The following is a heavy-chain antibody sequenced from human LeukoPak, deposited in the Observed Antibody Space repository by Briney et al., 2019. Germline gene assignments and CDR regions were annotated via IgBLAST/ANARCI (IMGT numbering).Heavy chain of an antibody. CDR2: INPSGGST. Sequence: ASVKVSCKASGYTFTSYYMHWVRQAPGQGLEWMGIINPSGGSTSYAQKFQGRVTMTRDTSTSTVYMELSSLRSEDTAVYYCARLYYYDSSGYPGGAFDIWGQGTMVTVSS. CDR1: GYTFTSYY. J-gene: IGHJ3*02. V-gene: IGHV1-46*01. D-gene: IGHD3-22*01. CDR3: ARLYYYDSSGYPGGAFDI.